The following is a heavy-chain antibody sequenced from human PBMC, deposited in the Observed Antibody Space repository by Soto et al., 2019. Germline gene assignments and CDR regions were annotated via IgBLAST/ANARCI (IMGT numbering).Heavy chain of an antibody. CDR3: EKVSRKGSAIDFDY. Sequence: QVQLVQSGAELKKPGASVKVSCKASGYTFSNYDMNWVRQATGQGPEWIGWVHPNNGDTGYAQNFQGRATLTTDISTTTAYMELTSLRSEDTAIYYCEKVSRKGSAIDFDYWGQGTLITVSS. J-gene: IGHJ4*02. CDR2: VHPNNGDT. D-gene: IGHD3-10*01. V-gene: IGHV1-8*01. CDR1: GYTFSNYD.